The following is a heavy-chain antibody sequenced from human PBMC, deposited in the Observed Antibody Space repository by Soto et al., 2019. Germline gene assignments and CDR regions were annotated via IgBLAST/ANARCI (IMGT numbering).Heavy chain of an antibody. CDR3: ARDYRVMQIDY. J-gene: IGHJ4*02. CDR1: GGTFSSYT. CDR2: IIPILGIA. D-gene: IGHD3-16*01. V-gene: IGHV1-69*08. Sequence: QVQLVQSGAEVKKPGSSVKVSCKASGGTFSSYTISWVRQAPGQGLEWMGRIIPILGIANYAQKFQGRVTITADKSTSTAYMELSSLRSEDTAVYYCARDYRVMQIDYCGQGTLVTVSS.